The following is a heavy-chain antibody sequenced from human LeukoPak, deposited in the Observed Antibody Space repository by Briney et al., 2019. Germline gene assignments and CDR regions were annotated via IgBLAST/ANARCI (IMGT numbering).Heavy chain of an antibody. CDR2: IYTSGST. CDR1: GDSTSSYY. CDR3: ASGRAATGVDY. V-gene: IGHV4-4*07. D-gene: IGHD6-13*01. Sequence: SETLSLTCTVSGDSTSSYYWSWIRQPAGKGLEWIGRIYTSGSTNYNPSLKTRVPLSVDKSKNQFSLKLSSVTAADTAVYYCASGRAATGVDYWGQGTLVTVSS. J-gene: IGHJ4*02.